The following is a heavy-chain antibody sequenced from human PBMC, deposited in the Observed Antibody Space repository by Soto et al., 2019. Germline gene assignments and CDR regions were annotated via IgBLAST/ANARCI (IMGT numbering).Heavy chain of an antibody. D-gene: IGHD3-22*01. CDR2: ISYDGGSK. Sequence: QVQLVESGGGVVQPGKSLRLSCAASGFTFSTYGIHWVRQAPGKGLEWVALISYDGGSKYYGDSVKGRFIISRDNSHNTVSRQMNSLRADDTAVYFCAKEQLAMTVVVADYFDSGGQGTLVTVSS. CDR1: GFTFSTYG. CDR3: AKEQLAMTVVVADYFDS. V-gene: IGHV3-30*18. J-gene: IGHJ4*02.